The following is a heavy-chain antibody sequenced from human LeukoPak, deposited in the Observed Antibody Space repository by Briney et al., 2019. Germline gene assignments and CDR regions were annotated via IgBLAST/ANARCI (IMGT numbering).Heavy chain of an antibody. CDR1: GFTFSSYS. J-gene: IGHJ4*02. CDR2: ISGTGTIT. CDR3: ARDRKYFDN. Sequence: GGSLRLSCAASGFTFSSYSMSWVRRAPGKGPEWVSVISGTGTITHYADSVKGQFTISRDNSKNTLYLQMISLRAEDTAVYYCARDRKYFDNWGQGTLVTVPS. D-gene: IGHD1-14*01. V-gene: IGHV3-23*01.